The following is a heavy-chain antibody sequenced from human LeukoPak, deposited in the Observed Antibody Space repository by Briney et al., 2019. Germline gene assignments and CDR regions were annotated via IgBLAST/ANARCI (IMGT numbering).Heavy chain of an antibody. CDR1: GFTFSGSA. V-gene: IGHV3-73*01. D-gene: IGHD3-10*01. J-gene: IGHJ4*02. CDR2: IRSTANGYAT. CDR3: ARDGSGRVPEMSAPDY. Sequence: GGSLRLSCAASGFTFSGSALHWVRQASGKGLEWVGRIRSTANGYATAYAASVKGRFTISRDDSKNTAYLQMNSLRAEDTAVYYCARDGSGRVPEMSAPDYWGQGTLVTVSS.